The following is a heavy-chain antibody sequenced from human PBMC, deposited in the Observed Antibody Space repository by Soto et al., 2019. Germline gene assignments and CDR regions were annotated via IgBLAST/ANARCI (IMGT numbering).Heavy chain of an antibody. J-gene: IGHJ6*02. CDR2: ISAYNGNT. Sequence: ASVKVSCKTSGYTFTSYGISWVRQAPGQGLEWMGWISAYNGNTNYAQKLQGRVTMTTDTSTSTAYMELRSLRSDDTAVYYCARDPTAAKNYYYYYGMDVWGQGNGHRLL. CDR3: ARDPTAAKNYYYYYGMDV. V-gene: IGHV1-18*04. CDR1: GYTFTSYG. D-gene: IGHD4-4*01.